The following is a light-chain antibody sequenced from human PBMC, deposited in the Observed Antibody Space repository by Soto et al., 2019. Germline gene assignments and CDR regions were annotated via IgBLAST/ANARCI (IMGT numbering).Light chain of an antibody. Sequence: DIQMPQLPSSLSASVGGRITISCRASQGISNLLAWYQQKPGKAPKLLIYAASTLQSGVPSRISGSGSGTDFTLTISRLEPEDFAVYYCQQYGSSGTFGQGTKVDIK. CDR3: QQYGSSGT. V-gene: IGKV1-27*01. J-gene: IGKJ1*01. CDR2: AAS. CDR1: QGISNL.